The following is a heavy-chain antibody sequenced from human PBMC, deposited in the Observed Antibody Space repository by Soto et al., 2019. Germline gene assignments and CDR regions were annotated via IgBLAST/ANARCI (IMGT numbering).Heavy chain of an antibody. Sequence: ASVKVCCKASGYTFSDYYMHWVRQAPGHGPEWMGIVNPSVGDANYAQKFQGRVTMTSDTSTSTVYMELSRLTSEDTAVYYCTCGSELHMGELSLGNFWGQGTLVTVS. CDR1: GYTFSDYY. J-gene: IGHJ4*02. CDR3: TCGSELHMGELSLGNF. V-gene: IGHV1-46*01. D-gene: IGHD3-16*01. CDR2: VNPSVGDA.